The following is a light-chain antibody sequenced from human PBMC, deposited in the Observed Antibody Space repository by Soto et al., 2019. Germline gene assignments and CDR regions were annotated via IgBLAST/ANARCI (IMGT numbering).Light chain of an antibody. CDR1: QSVSSY. V-gene: IGKV3-11*01. Sequence: EIVLTQSPATLSLSPGERATLSCRVSQSVSSYLAWYQQKPGQAPRLLIYDASNRATGIPARFSGSGSGTDFTLTISSLEPEDFAVYYCQQRSNWWTFGQGTKVDNK. CDR3: QQRSNWWT. CDR2: DAS. J-gene: IGKJ1*01.